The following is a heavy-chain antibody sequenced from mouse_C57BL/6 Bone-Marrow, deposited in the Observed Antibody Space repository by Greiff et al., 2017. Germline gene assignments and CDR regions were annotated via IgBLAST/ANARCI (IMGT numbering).Heavy chain of an antibody. J-gene: IGHJ1*03. Sequence: QVQLQQSGAELVRPGTSVKMSYKASGYTFTNYWIGWAKQRPGHGLEWIGDIYPGGGYTNYNEKFKGKATLTADKSSSTAYMQFSSLTSEDSAIYYCARSGFYWYFDVWGTGTTVTVSS. D-gene: IGHD3-1*01. CDR2: IYPGGGYT. CDR1: GYTFTNYW. V-gene: IGHV1-63*01. CDR3: ARSGFYWYFDV.